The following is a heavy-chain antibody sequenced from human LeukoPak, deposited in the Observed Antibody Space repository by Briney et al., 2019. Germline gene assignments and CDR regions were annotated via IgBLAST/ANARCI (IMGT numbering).Heavy chain of an antibody. J-gene: IGHJ4*02. V-gene: IGHV3-33*01. Sequence: GGSLRLSCAASGFTFSSYGMHWVRQAPGKGPEWVAVIWYDGSNKYYADSVKGRFTISRDNSKNTLYLQMNSLRAEDTAVYYCARDPSSAKDYYDSSGYYYSFDYWGQGTLVTVSS. CDR2: IWYDGSNK. CDR1: GFTFSSYG. CDR3: ARDPSSAKDYYDSSGYYYSFDY. D-gene: IGHD3-22*01.